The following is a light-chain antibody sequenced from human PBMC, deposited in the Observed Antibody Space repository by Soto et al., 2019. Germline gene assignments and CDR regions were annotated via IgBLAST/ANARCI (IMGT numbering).Light chain of an antibody. CDR3: QQRSNWPPGYS. Sequence: ETVLTQSPATLSLSPGERATLSCRASQSVTTYLAWYHQKPGQAPRLLIYDVSNRATGIPARFSGSGSGTDFTLTISSLEPEDFAVYYCQQRSNWPPGYSFGQGTKLEIK. CDR2: DVS. V-gene: IGKV3-11*01. J-gene: IGKJ2*01. CDR1: QSVTTY.